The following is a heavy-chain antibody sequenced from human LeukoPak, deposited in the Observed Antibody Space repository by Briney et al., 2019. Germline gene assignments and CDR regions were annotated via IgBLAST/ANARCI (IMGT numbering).Heavy chain of an antibody. D-gene: IGHD2-2*02. CDR2: ISSSSSTI. V-gene: IGHV3-48*04. J-gene: IGHJ4*02. CDR1: GFTFSSYS. Sequence: PGGPLRLSCAASGFTFSSYSMNWVRQAPGKGLEWVPYISSSSSTIYYADSVKGRFTISRDNARNSLYLQMDSLRGEDTAVYYCARVFAIYCRSNSCNMGDYWGQGTLVTVSS. CDR3: ARVFAIYCRSNSCNMGDY.